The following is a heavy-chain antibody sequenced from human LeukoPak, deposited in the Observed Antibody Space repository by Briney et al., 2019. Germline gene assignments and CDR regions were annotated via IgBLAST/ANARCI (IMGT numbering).Heavy chain of an antibody. CDR2: ISAYNGNA. Sequence: ASVKVSCEASGYTFTSYGISWVRQAPGQGLEWMGWISAYNGNADYAQTLQGRVTMTKDTSTSTAYMEVRALRSDDTAVYYCARVFAYCSSTSCLDYWGQGTLVTVSS. CDR3: ARVFAYCSSTSCLDY. J-gene: IGHJ4*02. D-gene: IGHD2-2*01. V-gene: IGHV1-18*01. CDR1: GYTFTSYG.